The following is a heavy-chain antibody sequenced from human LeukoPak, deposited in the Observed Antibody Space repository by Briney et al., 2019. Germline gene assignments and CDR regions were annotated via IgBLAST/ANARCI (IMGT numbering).Heavy chain of an antibody. CDR3: AKVIISGSYYGGFDY. CDR2: ISGSGGST. J-gene: IGHJ4*02. CDR1: GFTFSSYA. Sequence: PGGSLRLSCAASGFTFSSYAMSWVRHAPGKGLEWVSAISGSGGSTYYADSVKGRFTISRDNSKNTLYLQMNSLRAEDTAVYYCAKVIISGSYYGGFDYWGQGTLVTVSS. D-gene: IGHD1-26*01. V-gene: IGHV3-23*01.